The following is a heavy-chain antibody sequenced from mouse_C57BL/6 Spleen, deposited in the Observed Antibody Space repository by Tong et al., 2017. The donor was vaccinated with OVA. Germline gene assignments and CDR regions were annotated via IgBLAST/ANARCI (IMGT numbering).Heavy chain of an antibody. Sequence: VQLQESGAELVKPGASVKISCKASGYAFSSYWMNWVKQRPGKGLEWIGQIYPGDGDTSYNQKFKGKAKLTAVTSASTAYMELSSLTNEDSAVYYCTIGGLGYYFDYWGQGTTLTVSS. CDR2: IYPGDGDT. D-gene: IGHD2-4*01. J-gene: IGHJ2*01. CDR1: GYAFSSYW. CDR3: TIGGLGYYFDY. V-gene: IGHV1-80*01.